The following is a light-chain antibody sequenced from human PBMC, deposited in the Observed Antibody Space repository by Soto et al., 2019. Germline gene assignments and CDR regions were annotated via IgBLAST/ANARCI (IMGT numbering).Light chain of an antibody. V-gene: IGLV1-40*01. J-gene: IGLJ3*02. CDR2: GNS. CDR3: QSCDSSLSGWV. Sequence: QYVLTQPPSVSGAPGQRVTISCTGSSSNIGAGYDVHWYQRLPGTAPKHLIYGNSNRPSGVPDRFSGSKSGPSASLAITGRHAEDEAAYYRQSCDSSLSGWVFGGGTKLTVL. CDR1: SSNIGAGYD.